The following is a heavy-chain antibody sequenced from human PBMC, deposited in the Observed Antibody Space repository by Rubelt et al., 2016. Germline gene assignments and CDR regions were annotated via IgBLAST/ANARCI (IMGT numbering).Heavy chain of an antibody. J-gene: IGHJ4*02. CDR2: INHSGST. V-gene: IGHV4-38-2*02. CDR1: GGSISSGYY. CDR3: ARASRGSSRNYFDY. Sequence: QLQLQESGPGLVKPSETLSLTCTVSGGSISSGYYWSWIRQPPGKGLEWIGEINHSGSTNYNPSLNSRVTISVDTSKNQFSLKLSSVTAADTAVYYCARASRGSSRNYFDYWGQGTLVTVSS. D-gene: IGHD6-6*01.